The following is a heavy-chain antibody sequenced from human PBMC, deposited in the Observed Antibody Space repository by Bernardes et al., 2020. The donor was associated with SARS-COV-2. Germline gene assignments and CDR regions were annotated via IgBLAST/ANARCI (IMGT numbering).Heavy chain of an antibody. V-gene: IGHV3-30*18. CDR2: ISSDGFAE. CDR1: GLTLSTCG. Sequence: GGSLRLSCAASGLTLSTCGMHWVRQVPGKGLEWVAFISSDGFAEFRADSVKGRFTISRDNPKSTLYLQMHSLREEDTAVYYCVKEEGGSAKGGMDVWGQGTTVIVSS. CDR3: VKEEGGSAKGGMDV. J-gene: IGHJ6*02. D-gene: IGHD5-12*01.